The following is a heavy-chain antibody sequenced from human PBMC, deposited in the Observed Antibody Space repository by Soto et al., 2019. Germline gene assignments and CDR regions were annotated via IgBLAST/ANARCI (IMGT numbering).Heavy chain of an antibody. J-gene: IGHJ3*02. D-gene: IGHD4-17*01. CDR3: ARRDYGVMADAFDI. CDR1: GFDFRTYA. CDR2: ITGSGGST. Sequence: EVQLLESGGGLVQPGGSLRLSCAVSGFDFRTYAMSWVRQAPGKGLEWVSSITGSGGSTYSADSVKGRFTISRDNSRNTLYLQMNSLRVEDTAVYYCARRDYGVMADAFDIWGQGTKVAVSS. V-gene: IGHV3-23*01.